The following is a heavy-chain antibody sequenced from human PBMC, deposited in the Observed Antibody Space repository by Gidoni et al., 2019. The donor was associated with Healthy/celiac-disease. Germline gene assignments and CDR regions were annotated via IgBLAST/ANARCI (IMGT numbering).Heavy chain of an antibody. D-gene: IGHD4-17*01. CDR2: IRSKAYGGTT. CDR3: TSLHDYPGANWFDP. V-gene: IGHV3-49*04. J-gene: IGHJ5*02. CDR1: GFTFGDYA. Sequence: EVQLVESGGGLVQPGRSLRLSCTASGFTFGDYAMSWVRQAPGKGLEWVGFIRSKAYGGTTEYAASVKGRFTISRDDSKSIAYLQMNSLKTEDTAVYYCTSLHDYPGANWFDPWGQGTLVTVSS.